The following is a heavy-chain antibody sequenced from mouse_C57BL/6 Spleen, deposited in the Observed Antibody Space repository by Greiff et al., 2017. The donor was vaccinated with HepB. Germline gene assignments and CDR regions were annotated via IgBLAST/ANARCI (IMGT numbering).Heavy chain of an antibody. D-gene: IGHD3-2*02. J-gene: IGHJ4*01. CDR3: ARSELRGMDY. CDR2: IYPGDGDT. Sequence: VQLQQSGPELVKPGASVKISCKASGYAFSSSWMNWVKQRPGKGLEWIGRIYPGDGDTNYNGKFKGKATLTADKSSSTAYMQLSSLTSEDSAVYFCARSELRGMDYWGQGTSVTVSS. V-gene: IGHV1-82*01. CDR1: GYAFSSSW.